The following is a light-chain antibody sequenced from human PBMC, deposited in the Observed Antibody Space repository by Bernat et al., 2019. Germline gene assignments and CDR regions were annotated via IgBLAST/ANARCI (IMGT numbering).Light chain of an antibody. CDR2: ATS. V-gene: IGKV3-20*01. Sequence: EIVLTQSPGTLSLSPGETATLSCRASQSVSSSYLAWYQQKPGQAPRLLMYATSSRATGIPDRFSGSVSGTDFTLTISRLEPEDFAVYYCQVYGNSPPAYTFGQGTKLEIQ. CDR3: QVYGNSPPAYT. J-gene: IGKJ2*01. CDR1: QSVSSSY.